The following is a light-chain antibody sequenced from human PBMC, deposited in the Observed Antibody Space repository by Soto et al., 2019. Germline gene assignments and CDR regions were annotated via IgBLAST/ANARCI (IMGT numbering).Light chain of an antibody. Sequence: QAVVTQPPSASGTPGQRVTISCSGSSSNIGSNNVNWYQQLPGTAPKLLIYSNNQRPSGVPDRFSGAKSGTSASLAISGLQSEDEADYYCAAWDDSLNGDVFGTGTKVTVL. J-gene: IGLJ1*01. CDR2: SNN. CDR1: SSNIGSNN. V-gene: IGLV1-44*01. CDR3: AAWDDSLNGDV.